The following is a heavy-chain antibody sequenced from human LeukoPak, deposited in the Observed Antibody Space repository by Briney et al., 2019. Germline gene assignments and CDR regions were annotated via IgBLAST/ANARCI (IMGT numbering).Heavy chain of an antibody. CDR2: INHSGST. J-gene: IGHJ4*02. CDR3: ARVRYYYGSGSYYRFGY. CDR1: GGSFSGYY. V-gene: IGHV4-34*01. Sequence: SETLSLTCAVYGGSFSGYYWSWIRQPPGKGLEWIGEINHSGSTNYNPSLKSRVTISVDTSKNQFSLKLSSVTAADTAVYYCARVRYYYGSGSYYRFGYWGQGTLVTVSS. D-gene: IGHD3-10*01.